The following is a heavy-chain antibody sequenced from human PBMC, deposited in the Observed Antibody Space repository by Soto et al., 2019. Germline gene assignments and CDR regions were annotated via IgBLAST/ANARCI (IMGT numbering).Heavy chain of an antibody. CDR2: IKQDGSEK. CDR3: AGGGLGRLGAFDI. J-gene: IGHJ3*02. Sequence: EVQLVESGGGLVQPGGSLRLSCAASGFTFSSYWMSWVRQAPGKGLEWVANIKQDGSEKYYVDSVKGRFTISRDNAKNSLYLQMNRLRAEDTAVYYCAGGGLGRLGAFDIWGQGTMVTVSS. D-gene: IGHD6-25*01. CDR1: GFTFSSYW. V-gene: IGHV3-7*01.